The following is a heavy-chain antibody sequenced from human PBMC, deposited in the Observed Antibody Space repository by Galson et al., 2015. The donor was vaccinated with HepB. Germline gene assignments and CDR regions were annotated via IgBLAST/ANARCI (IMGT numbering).Heavy chain of an antibody. D-gene: IGHD3-10*01. J-gene: IGHJ5*01. V-gene: IGHV4-34*01. Sequence: ETLSRTCAVNGGSFSGYYWSRLRQPPGKGLEWIGEVKHSGRTNYNPPLTSRVTISVETSKHQLSLNLKSVTAADQATYYCARGVLKWFGELSTPTWFDSWGLGTLVTVSS. CDR2: VKHSGRT. CDR3: ARGVLKWFGELSTPTWFDS. CDR1: GGSFSGYY.